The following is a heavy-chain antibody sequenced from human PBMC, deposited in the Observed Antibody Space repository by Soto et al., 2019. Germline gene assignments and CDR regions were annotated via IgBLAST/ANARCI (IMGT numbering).Heavy chain of an antibody. CDR3: ARVPDY. V-gene: IGHV4-30-2*01. J-gene: IGHJ4*02. CDR2: IYHSGST. CDR1: GGSISSGGYS. Sequence: QLQLQESGSGLVKPSQTLSLTCAVSGGSISSGGYSWSWIRQPPGKGLEWIAYIYHSGSTYYNPSPTSPVPTSVNRSNTQFPLKLSSVTAAYTAAYYCARVPDYWGQGALVTVSS.